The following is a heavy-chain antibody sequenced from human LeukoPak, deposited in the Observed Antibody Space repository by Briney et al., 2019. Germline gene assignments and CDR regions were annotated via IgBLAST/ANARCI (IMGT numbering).Heavy chain of an antibody. CDR1: SEFFSGYY. CDR3: ARLPLGAFGEVLNFDY. J-gene: IGHJ4*02. Sequence: SETLSLTCGVSSEFFSGYYWGWIRQPPGKGLEWIGDINDSGTTKYNPTLKSRVTISIDSSKRQFSLKVKSVTAADTAVYYCARLPLGAFGEVLNFDYWGQGTPVTVSS. D-gene: IGHD3-10*01. CDR2: INDSGTT. V-gene: IGHV4-34*01.